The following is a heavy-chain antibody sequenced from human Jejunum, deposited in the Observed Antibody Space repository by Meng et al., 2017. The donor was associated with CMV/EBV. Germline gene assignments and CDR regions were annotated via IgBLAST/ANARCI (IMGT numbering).Heavy chain of an antibody. CDR2: ISGSGST. V-gene: IGHV4-61*02. CDR1: GGFFPRGSSS. J-gene: IGHJ5*02. CDR3: ARGGRGFDP. Sequence: LPCTFSGGFFPRGSSSGPWVRQPAGKGLEWIGLISGSGSTKYNPSLKSRVTMSVDTSKNQFSLNLSSVTAADTAVYYCARGGRGFDPWGQGILVTVSS.